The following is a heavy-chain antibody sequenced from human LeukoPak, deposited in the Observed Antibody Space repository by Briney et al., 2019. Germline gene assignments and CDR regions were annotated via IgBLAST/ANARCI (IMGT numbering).Heavy chain of an antibody. CDR1: GFSVSSNY. CDR2: IYSGGST. V-gene: IGHV3-53*01. J-gene: IGHJ4*02. Sequence: HPGGSLRLSCAASGFSVSSNYLSWVRQAPGRGLEWVSVIYSGGSTYYADSVKGRFTISRDNSKNTLYLQMNSLRAEDTAAYYCARERPDSSGWYRGYYFDYWGQGTLVTVSS. CDR3: ARERPDSSGWYRGYYFDY. D-gene: IGHD6-19*01.